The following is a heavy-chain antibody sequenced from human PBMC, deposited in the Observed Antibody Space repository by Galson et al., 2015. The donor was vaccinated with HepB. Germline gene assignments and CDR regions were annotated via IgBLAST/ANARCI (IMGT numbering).Heavy chain of an antibody. CDR2: INPSGGST. V-gene: IGHV1-46*01. Sequence: SVKVSCKASGYTFTSYYMHWVRQAPGQGLEWMGIINPSGGSTSYAQKFQGRVTMTRDTSTSTVYMELSSLRSEDTAVYYCARDRHVSALAVAGSPLGYWGQGTLVTVSS. J-gene: IGHJ4*02. CDR1: GYTFTSYY. D-gene: IGHD6-19*01. CDR3: ARDRHVSALAVAGSPLGY.